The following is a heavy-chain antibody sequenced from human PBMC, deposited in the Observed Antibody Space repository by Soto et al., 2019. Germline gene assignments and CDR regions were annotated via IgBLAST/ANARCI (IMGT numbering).Heavy chain of an antibody. D-gene: IGHD1-7*01. CDR3: ARGHWNYCVNWFDP. Sequence: SVKVSCKASGGTFSSYAISWVRQAPGQGLEWMGGIIPIFGTANYAQKFQGRVTITADESTSTAYMELSSLRSGDTAVYYCARGHWNYCVNWFDPWGQGTFVTVSP. V-gene: IGHV1-69*13. CDR1: GGTFSSYA. J-gene: IGHJ5*02. CDR2: IIPIFGTA.